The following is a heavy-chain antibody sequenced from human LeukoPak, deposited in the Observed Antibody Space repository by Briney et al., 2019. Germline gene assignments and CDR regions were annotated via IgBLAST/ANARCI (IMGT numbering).Heavy chain of an antibody. CDR3: ARIHSGSYAWFDP. CDR1: GGSISTYY. CDR2: IYYSGST. Sequence: PAETLSLTCTVSGGSISTYYWNWIRQPPGKGLEWIGYIYYSGSTNYNPSLKSRVTISVDTSKNQFSLKLSSVTAADTAVYYCARIHSGSYAWFDPWGQGTLVTVSS. D-gene: IGHD1-26*01. V-gene: IGHV4-59*01. J-gene: IGHJ5*02.